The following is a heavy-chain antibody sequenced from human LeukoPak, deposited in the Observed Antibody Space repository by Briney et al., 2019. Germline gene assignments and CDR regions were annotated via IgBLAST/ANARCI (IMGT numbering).Heavy chain of an antibody. Sequence: SVKVSCKASGGTFSSYAISWVRQAPGQGLEWMGGIIPIFGTANYAQKFQGRVTITADESTSTAYMELSSLRSEDTAVYYCARDSREVLLWFGEFSPWGQGTLVTVSS. CDR2: IIPIFGTA. D-gene: IGHD3-10*01. CDR3: ARDSREVLLWFGEFSP. V-gene: IGHV1-69*13. J-gene: IGHJ5*02. CDR1: GGTFSSYA.